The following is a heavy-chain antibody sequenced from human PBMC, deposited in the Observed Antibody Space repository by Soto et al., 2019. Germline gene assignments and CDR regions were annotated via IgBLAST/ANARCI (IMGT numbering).Heavy chain of an antibody. CDR1: GGSISRSSYY. J-gene: IGHJ5*02. D-gene: IGHD2-2*01. V-gene: IGHV4-39*01. CDR3: ASRVVPAARIDP. CDR2: IYYSGST. Sequence: SETLSLTCTVSGGSISRSSYYWGWIRQPPGKGLEWIGSIYYSGSTYYNPSLKSRVTISVDTSKNQFSLKLSSVTAADTAVYYCASRVVPAARIDPWGQGTLVTVSS.